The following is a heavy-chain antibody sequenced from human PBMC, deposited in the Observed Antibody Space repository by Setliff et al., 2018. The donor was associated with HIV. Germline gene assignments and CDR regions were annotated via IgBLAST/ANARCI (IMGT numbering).Heavy chain of an antibody. CDR1: GFTFNTYA. CDR3: AKDGISGGAYPPYYFDY. D-gene: IGHD2-15*01. CDR2: ISGSGDRT. Sequence: PGESLKISCAASGFTFNTYAMSWVRQAPGKGLEWVSVISGSGDRTFYADSVKGRFTISRDNSKNTLYLQINGLRVEDTAIYYCAKDGISGGAYPPYYFDYWDHGTLVTVSS. J-gene: IGHJ4*01. V-gene: IGHV3-23*01.